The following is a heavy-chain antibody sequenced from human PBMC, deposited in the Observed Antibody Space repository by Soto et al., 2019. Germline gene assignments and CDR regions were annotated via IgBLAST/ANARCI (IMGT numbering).Heavy chain of an antibody. CDR2: INAGNGNT. Sequence: ASVKVSCKASGYTFTSYAMHWVRQAPGQRLEWMGWINAGNGNTKYSQKFQGRVTITRDTSASTAYMELSSLRSEDTAVYYCARDLSPSKGAMAGYYYYGMDVWGQGTTVTVSS. V-gene: IGHV1-3*01. CDR1: GYTFTSYA. D-gene: IGHD1-26*01. CDR3: ARDLSPSKGAMAGYYYYGMDV. J-gene: IGHJ6*02.